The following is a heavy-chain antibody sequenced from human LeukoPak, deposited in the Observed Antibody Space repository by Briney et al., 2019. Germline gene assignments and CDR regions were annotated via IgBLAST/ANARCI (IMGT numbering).Heavy chain of an antibody. CDR3: ARGRGVRGVSIDY. D-gene: IGHD3-10*01. Sequence: GGSLRLSCAASGFTFSSYDMHWVRQATGKGLEWVSAIGTAGDTYYPGSVKGRFTISRENAKNSLYLQMNSLRAGDTAVYYCARGRGVRGVSIDYWGQGTLVTVSS. V-gene: IGHV3-13*01. CDR1: GFTFSSYD. CDR2: IGTAGDT. J-gene: IGHJ4*02.